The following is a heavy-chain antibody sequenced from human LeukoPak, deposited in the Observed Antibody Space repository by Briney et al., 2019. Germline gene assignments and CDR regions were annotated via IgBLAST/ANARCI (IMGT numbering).Heavy chain of an antibody. D-gene: IGHD5-18*01. CDR3: ARVWSGYTHDLELDV. J-gene: IGHJ6*01. CDR2: IHYSGNI. Sequence: SETLSLTCTVSGDSISNYYWSWIRQPPGKGLEWIGYIHYSGNINYNASLRSRVTISLDTSKNQFSLRLSSVTAADTAVYFCARVWSGYTHDLELDVWGKGMSVTVSS. V-gene: IGHV4-59*01. CDR1: GDSISNYY.